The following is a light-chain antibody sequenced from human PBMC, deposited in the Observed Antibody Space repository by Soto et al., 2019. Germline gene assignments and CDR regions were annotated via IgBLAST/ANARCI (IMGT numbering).Light chain of an antibody. CDR1: RRISSW. V-gene: IGKV1-5*01. CDR2: DAS. Sequence: DIQMTQSPSTLSASVGDRVTITCRASRRISSWLAWYQQQPGKAPKLLVYDASTLQSGVPSRFSGNGSGTEFTLTISRLQPEDLATYFCQQYNGYPWTFGQGTRAGIK. J-gene: IGKJ1*01. CDR3: QQYNGYPWT.